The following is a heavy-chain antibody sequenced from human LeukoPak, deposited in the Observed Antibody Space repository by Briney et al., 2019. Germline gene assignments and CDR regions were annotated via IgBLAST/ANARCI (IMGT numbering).Heavy chain of an antibody. D-gene: IGHD4-17*01. CDR1: GGTFSSYA. CDR3: ARAGTTVTTYYYYYMDV. Sequence: ASVKVSCKASGGTFSSYAISWVRQAPGQGLEWMGGIIPIFGTANYAQKFQGRVTITADESTSTAYMELNRLRSDDTAVYYCARAGTTVTTYYYYYMDVWGKGTTVTISS. CDR2: IIPIFGTA. J-gene: IGHJ6*03. V-gene: IGHV1-69*13.